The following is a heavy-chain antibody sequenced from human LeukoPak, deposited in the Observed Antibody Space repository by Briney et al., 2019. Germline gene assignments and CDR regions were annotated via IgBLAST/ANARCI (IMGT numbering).Heavy chain of an antibody. J-gene: IGHJ4*02. CDR2: INPNSGGT. CDR3: ATAMVRGVISGD. CDR1: GYTFTGYY. V-gene: IGHV1-2*06. D-gene: IGHD3-10*01. Sequence: ASVKVSCKASGYTFTGYYMHWVRQAPGQGFEWMGRINPNSGGTNYAQKFQGRVTMTRDTSISTAYMELSRLRSDDTAVYYCATAMVRGVISGDWGQGTLVTVSS.